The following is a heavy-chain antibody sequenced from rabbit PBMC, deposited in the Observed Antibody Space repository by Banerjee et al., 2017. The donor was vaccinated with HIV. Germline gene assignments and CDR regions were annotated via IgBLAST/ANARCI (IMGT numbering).Heavy chain of an antibody. CDR2: IYVGSSGAT. D-gene: IGHD8-1*01. CDR1: GIDFSSSYY. J-gene: IGHJ4*01. Sequence: QGQLVESGGGLVQPEASLALTCKASGIDFSSSYYMVWVRQAPGKGLEWIACIYVGSSGATYYASWAKGRFTISKTSSTTVTLQMTSLTAADTASYFCAIYDSSSDYRYFNLWGPGTLVTVS. CDR3: AIYDSSSDYRYFNL. V-gene: IGHV1S45*01.